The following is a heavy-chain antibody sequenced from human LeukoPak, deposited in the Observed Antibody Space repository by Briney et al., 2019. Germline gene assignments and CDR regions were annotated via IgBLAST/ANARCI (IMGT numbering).Heavy chain of an antibody. CDR2: ISAYNGNT. D-gene: IGHD3-3*01. V-gene: IGHV1-18*01. CDR1: GYTFTSYG. J-gene: IGHJ6*03. Sequence: GASVKVSCKASGYTFTSYGISWVRQAPGQGLEWMGWISAYNGNTNYAQKLQGRVTMTTDTSTSTAYMELRSLRSDDTAVYYCARLPAYYDFWSGYYRTRDYYYYYMDVWGKGTTVTVSS. CDR3: ARLPAYYDFWSGYYRTRDYYYYYMDV.